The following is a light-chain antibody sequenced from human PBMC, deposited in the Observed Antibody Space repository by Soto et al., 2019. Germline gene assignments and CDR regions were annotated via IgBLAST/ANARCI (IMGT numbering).Light chain of an antibody. CDR2: DAS. CDR1: QGISNH. CDR3: QQYHNWPIT. J-gene: IGKJ5*01. Sequence: DIQMTQSPSAMSASVGDRVTITCRASQGISNHLVWFQQRPGKVTKRLIYDASSLQTGVTSRFSGSGSGTEFTLTISSLQSEDFAVYYCQQYHNWPITFGQGTRLE. V-gene: IGKV1-17*03.